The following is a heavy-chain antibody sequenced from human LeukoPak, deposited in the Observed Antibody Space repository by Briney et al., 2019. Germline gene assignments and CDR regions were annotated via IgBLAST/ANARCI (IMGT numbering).Heavy chain of an antibody. CDR2: IKQDGSEK. CDR1: GFTFSSYS. J-gene: IGHJ3*02. Sequence: PGGSLRLSCAASGFTFSSYSMNWVRQAPGKGLEWVANIKQDGSEKYYVDSVKGRFTISRDNAKNSLYLQMNSLRAEDTAVYYCASDYCGGDCYPPGDAFDIWGQGTMVTVSS. D-gene: IGHD2-21*02. CDR3: ASDYCGGDCYPPGDAFDI. V-gene: IGHV3-7*01.